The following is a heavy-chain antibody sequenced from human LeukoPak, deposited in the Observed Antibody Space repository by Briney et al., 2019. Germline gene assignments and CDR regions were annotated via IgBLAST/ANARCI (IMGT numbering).Heavy chain of an antibody. V-gene: IGHV1-69*13. J-gene: IGHJ6*03. Sequence: SVKVSFTASGGTFSSYAISWVRQAPGQGLEWMGGIIPIFGTANYAQKFQGRVTITADESTSTAYMELSSLRSEDTAVYYCARAGRYYDSSGYSHYYYYYMDVWGKGTTVTISS. D-gene: IGHD3-22*01. CDR1: GGTFSSYA. CDR2: IIPIFGTA. CDR3: ARAGRYYDSSGYSHYYYYYMDV.